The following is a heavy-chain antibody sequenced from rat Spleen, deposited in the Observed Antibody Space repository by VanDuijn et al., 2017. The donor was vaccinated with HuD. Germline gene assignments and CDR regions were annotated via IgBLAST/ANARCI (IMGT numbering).Heavy chain of an antibody. V-gene: IGHV5-20*01. Sequence: EVQLVESGGGLVQPGRSLKLSCVASGFTFSDFDMAWVRQAPTKGLEWVASISYDGTATYYRDSVKGRFTLSRDNAKSTLYLQMDSLRSEDTATYYCATRDGGYSPFDYWGQGVMVTVSS. CDR3: ATRDGGYSPFDY. J-gene: IGHJ2*01. D-gene: IGHD1-11*01. CDR2: ISYDGTAT. CDR1: GFTFSDFD.